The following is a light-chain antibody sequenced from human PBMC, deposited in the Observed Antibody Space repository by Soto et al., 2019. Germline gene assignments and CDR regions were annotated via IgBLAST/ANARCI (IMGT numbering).Light chain of an antibody. J-gene: IGKJ1*01. CDR3: QQYNSYPGT. CDR1: QGIGST. V-gene: IGKV3D-15*01. CDR2: GAS. Sequence: EIVMTQSPATLSVSPGEGATLSCRASQGIGSTLAWYQHKPGQAPRLLIYGASSRATGIPDRFSGSGSGTDFTLTISSLQPEDFATYYCQQYNSYPGTFGQGTKVDIK.